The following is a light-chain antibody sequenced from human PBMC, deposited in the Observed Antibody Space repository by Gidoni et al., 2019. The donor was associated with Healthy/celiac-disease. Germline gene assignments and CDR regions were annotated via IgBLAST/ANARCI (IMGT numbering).Light chain of an antibody. V-gene: IGKV1-39*01. CDR1: QSISSY. CDR3: QQSYSTPIT. J-gene: IGKJ5*01. CDR2: AAS. Sequence: DIQMTQSPSSLSASVGDRVTITCRASQSISSYLNWYQQKPGKAPKLLIYAASSLQSGVPSRFSGSGSGTDFTLTISSLQPEDCATYYCQQSYSTPITFGQGTRLEIK.